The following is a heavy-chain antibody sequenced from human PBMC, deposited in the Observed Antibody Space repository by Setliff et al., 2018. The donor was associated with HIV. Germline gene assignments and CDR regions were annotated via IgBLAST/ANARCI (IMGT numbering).Heavy chain of an antibody. Sequence: ETLSLTCAVSNYSISSGYYWDWIRQPPGKGLEWIGSIYHSENPYSNPSLKSRVTISVNTSKNQFSLKLSSVTAADTAVYYCARSIVVVVAATPLGWFDSWGQGTLVTVSS. CDR2: IYHSENP. J-gene: IGHJ5*01. CDR3: ARSIVVVVAATPLGWFDS. D-gene: IGHD2-15*01. V-gene: IGHV4-38-2*01. CDR1: NYSISSGYY.